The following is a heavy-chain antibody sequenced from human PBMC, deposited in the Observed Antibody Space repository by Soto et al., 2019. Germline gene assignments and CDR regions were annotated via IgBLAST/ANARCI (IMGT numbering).Heavy chain of an antibody. J-gene: IGHJ5*02. CDR1: GYYISGGYY. CDR3: ARIDYDFWSGSFDWFDP. CDR2: IYHSGST. Sequence: SEPLSLTCAVSGYYISGGYYWGWIRQPPGKGLEWIGSIYHSGSTYYNPSLKSRVTISVDTSKNQFSLKLSSVTAADTAVYYCARIDYDFWSGSFDWFDPWGQGTLVTVSS. V-gene: IGHV4-38-2*01. D-gene: IGHD3-3*01.